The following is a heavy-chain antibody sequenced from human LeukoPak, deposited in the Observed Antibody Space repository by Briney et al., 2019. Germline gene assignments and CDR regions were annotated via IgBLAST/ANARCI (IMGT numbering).Heavy chain of an antibody. V-gene: IGHV4-59*01. Sequence: PSETLSLTCTVSGGSISSYYWSWIRQPPGKGLEWIGYIYYSGSTNYNPSLKSRVTISVDTSKNQFSLKLSSVTAADTAVYYCARHLGYSSGWTFDYWGQGTLVTVSS. J-gene: IGHJ4*02. CDR2: IYYSGST. D-gene: IGHD6-19*01. CDR1: GGSISSYY. CDR3: ARHLGYSSGWTFDY.